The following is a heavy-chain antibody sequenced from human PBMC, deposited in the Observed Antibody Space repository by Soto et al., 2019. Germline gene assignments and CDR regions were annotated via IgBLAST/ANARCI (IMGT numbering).Heavy chain of an antibody. CDR2: ISGSGGST. J-gene: IGHJ6*03. CDR1: GFTFSSYA. V-gene: IGHV3-23*01. D-gene: IGHD3-3*01. Sequence: GGSLRLSCAASGFTFSSYAMSWVRQAPGKGLEWVSAISGSGGSTYYADSVKGRFTISRDNSKNTLYLQMNSLRAEDTAVYYCAKDNLESNYYYYYMDVWGKGTTVTVSS. CDR3: AKDNLESNYYYYYMDV.